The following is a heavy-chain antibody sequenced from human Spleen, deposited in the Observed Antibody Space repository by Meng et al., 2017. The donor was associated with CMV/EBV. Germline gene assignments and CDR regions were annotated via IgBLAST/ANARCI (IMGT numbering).Heavy chain of an antibody. D-gene: IGHD3-22*01. J-gene: IGHJ5*02. CDR1: GGYIKNWY. Sequence: QVQLQESGPGLVKPSETLFLSCTVTGGYIKNWYWSWIRQPAGKKLEWIGRIYTSGSTNYNPSLKSRVTISVDTSKNQFSLKLSSVTAADTAVYYCARKDDSSWFDPWGQGTLVTVSS. V-gene: IGHV4-4*07. CDR2: IYTSGST. CDR3: ARKDDSSWFDP.